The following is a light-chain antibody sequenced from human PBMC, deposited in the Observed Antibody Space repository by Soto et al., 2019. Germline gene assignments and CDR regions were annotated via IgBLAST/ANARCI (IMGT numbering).Light chain of an antibody. CDR1: QSVSSY. V-gene: IGKV3-11*01. CDR2: DAS. CDR3: QQRSNWPPTWT. Sequence: EIVLTQSPATLSLSPGERATLSCMASQSVSSYLAWYQQRPGQAPRLLIFDASNRAAGIPARFSGSGSGTDFTHTISSLEPEDFAVYYCQQRSNWPPTWTFGLGTKVEIK. J-gene: IGKJ1*01.